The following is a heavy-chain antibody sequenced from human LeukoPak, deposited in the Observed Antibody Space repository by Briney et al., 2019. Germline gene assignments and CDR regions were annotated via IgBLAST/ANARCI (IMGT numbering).Heavy chain of an antibody. V-gene: IGHV3-48*04. CDR2: ISSSNSTI. CDR3: ARPNGRWDY. D-gene: IGHD2-15*01. Sequence: GGSLRLSCAASGLTVVRNKRGWVGRAQGRGREWVSYISSSNSTIYYADSVKGRFTISRDNAKNSLYLQMNSLRAEDTAVYYCARPNGRWDYWGQGTLVTVSS. J-gene: IGHJ4*02. CDR1: GLTVVRNK.